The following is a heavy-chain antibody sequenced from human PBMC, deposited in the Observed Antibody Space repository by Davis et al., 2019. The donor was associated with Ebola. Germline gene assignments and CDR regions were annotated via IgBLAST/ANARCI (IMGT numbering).Heavy chain of an antibody. Sequence: MPLETLSLTCTVSGSSLSSSGYYWGWIRQPPGKGLEYIGSIYYTGSTYYNPSLKSRVTISVDTSKNQFSLKLNSVTAADTAVYYCATVNRGGGEYYFDYWGQGTLVTVSS. V-gene: IGHV4-39*01. CDR3: ATVNRGGGEYYFDY. CDR2: IYYTGST. CDR1: GSSLSSSGYY. J-gene: IGHJ4*02. D-gene: IGHD3-16*01.